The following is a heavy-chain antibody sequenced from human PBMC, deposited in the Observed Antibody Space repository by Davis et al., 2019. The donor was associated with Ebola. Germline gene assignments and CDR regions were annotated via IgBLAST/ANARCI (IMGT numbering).Heavy chain of an antibody. Sequence: GESLKISCEAFAFSFGIYGMHWARQAPGKGLEWLAVISYDGRNTYYADSVKGRFTISRDNSKSTLFLQMNSLKVEDTAVYYCASYQYFDSRPSYFWGQGTLVTVSS. J-gene: IGHJ4*02. D-gene: IGHD3-22*01. CDR3: ASYQYFDSRPSYF. CDR1: AFSFGIYG. V-gene: IGHV3-30*03. CDR2: ISYDGRNT.